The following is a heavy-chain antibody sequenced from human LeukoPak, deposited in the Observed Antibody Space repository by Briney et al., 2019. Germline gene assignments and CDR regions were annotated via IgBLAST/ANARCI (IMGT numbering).Heavy chain of an antibody. J-gene: IGHJ6*03. Sequence: PGGSLRLSCAASGFTFSSYSMNWVRQAPGKGLEWVSYISSSSSTIYYADSVKGRFTISRDNAKNSLYLKMNSLRAEDTAVYYCARGGIAAAGVYYYYMDVWGKGTTVTVSS. CDR2: ISSSSSTI. CDR3: ARGGIAAAGVYYYYMDV. V-gene: IGHV3-48*01. CDR1: GFTFSSYS. D-gene: IGHD6-13*01.